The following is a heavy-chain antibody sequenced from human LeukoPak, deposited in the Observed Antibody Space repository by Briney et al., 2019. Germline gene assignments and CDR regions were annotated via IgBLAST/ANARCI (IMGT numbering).Heavy chain of an antibody. D-gene: IGHD2-15*01. CDR1: GGSFSGYY. CDR3: ARMGGRYCSGVTCLFVDSVMDS. Sequence: PSETLSLTCAVYGGSFSGYYWTRIRHPPGKGLEWIGFIYYTGSTNYNPSLKSRVTLSEDTSKSQFSLRLTYVTAADTAVYYCARMGGRYCSGVTCLFVDSVMDSWGQGALVTVSS. CDR2: IYYTGST. J-gene: IGHJ4*02. V-gene: IGHV4-59*01.